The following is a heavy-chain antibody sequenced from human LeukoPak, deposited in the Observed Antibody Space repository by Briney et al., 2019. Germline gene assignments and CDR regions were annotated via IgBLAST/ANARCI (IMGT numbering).Heavy chain of an antibody. V-gene: IGHV4-39*07. D-gene: IGHD1-14*01. CDR3: AGVVWENYYYMDV. Sequence: SETLSLTCTVSGGSISSSSYYWGWIRQPPGKGLEWIGSIYYSGSTYYNPSLKSRVTISVDTSKNQFSLKLSSVTAADTAVYYCAGVVWENYYYMDVWGKGTTVTVSS. CDR1: GGSISSSSYY. CDR2: IYYSGST. J-gene: IGHJ6*03.